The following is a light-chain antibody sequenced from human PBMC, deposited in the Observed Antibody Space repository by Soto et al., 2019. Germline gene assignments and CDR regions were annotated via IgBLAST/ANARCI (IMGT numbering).Light chain of an antibody. V-gene: IGLV1-40*01. CDR3: QSYDISLSGVV. Sequence: QSVLTQPPSVSGAPGQRVTISCTGSRSNIGAGYDVHWYQQLPGTAPKLLIDGNSNRPSGVPVRFSGSKSGTSASLAITGLQDEDEADYYCQSYDISLSGVVFGGGTKLTVL. CDR2: GNS. J-gene: IGLJ2*01. CDR1: RSNIGAGYD.